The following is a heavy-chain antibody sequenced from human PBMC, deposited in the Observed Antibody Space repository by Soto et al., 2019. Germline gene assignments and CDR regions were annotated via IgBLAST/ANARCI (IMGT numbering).Heavy chain of an antibody. Sequence: PGGSLRLSCAASGFTFSNYAMNWVRQAPGKGLEWVSGIGGSGGSTHYADSVKGRFTISRDNSKSTLYLQMNSLRADDTAVYYWAKDRGGGGYSPTNNWGQGTLFTVS. CDR1: GFTFSNYA. CDR3: AKDRGGGGYSPTNN. D-gene: IGHD6-19*01. CDR2: IGGSGGST. V-gene: IGHV3-23*01. J-gene: IGHJ4*02.